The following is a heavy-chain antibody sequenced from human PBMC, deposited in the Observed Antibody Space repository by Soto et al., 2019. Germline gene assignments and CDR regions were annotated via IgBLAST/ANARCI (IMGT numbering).Heavy chain of an antibody. CDR2: IIPIFGTA. V-gene: IGHV1-69*13. Sequence: SVKVSCKASGGTFSSYAISGVRQAPGQGLEWMGEIIPIFGTANYAQKFQGRVTITADESTNTAYMELSSLRSEDTAVYYCARDLITGAYRDPYYYGMDVWGQGTTVTVSS. CDR1: GGTFSSYA. D-gene: IGHD1-20*01. J-gene: IGHJ6*02. CDR3: ARDLITGAYRDPYYYGMDV.